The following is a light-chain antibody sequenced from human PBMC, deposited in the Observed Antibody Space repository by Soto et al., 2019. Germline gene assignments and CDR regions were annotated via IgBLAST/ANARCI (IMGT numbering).Light chain of an antibody. J-gene: IGKJ4*01. CDR3: QQRSDWLT. V-gene: IGKV3-11*01. CDR1: QSVGTA. CDR2: DAS. Sequence: EIVLTQSPATLSLSPGERATLSCRASQSVGTALAWYQQKPGQAPRLLIYDASIRATGIPARFSGSGSGTDFTLTISSLQPEDFAVYYCQQRSDWLTFGGGTKVEIK.